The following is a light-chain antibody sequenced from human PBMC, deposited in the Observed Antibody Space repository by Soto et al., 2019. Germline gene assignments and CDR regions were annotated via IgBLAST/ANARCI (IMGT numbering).Light chain of an antibody. J-gene: IGKJ1*01. CDR1: QSISSW. CDR3: QQYNSYRT. CDR2: KAS. V-gene: IGKV1-5*03. Sequence: DIQMTRSPSTLSASVGDRVTITCRASQSISSWLAWYQQKPGKAPKLLIYKASSLESGVPSRFSGSGSGTEFTLTISSLQPDDFATYYCQQYNSYRTLGQGTKVEIK.